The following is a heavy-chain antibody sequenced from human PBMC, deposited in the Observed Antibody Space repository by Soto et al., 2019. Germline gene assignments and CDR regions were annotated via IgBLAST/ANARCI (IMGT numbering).Heavy chain of an antibody. D-gene: IGHD3-9*01. Sequence: VQLVQSGAEVKKPGSSVKVSYKASGGTFSSYAISWVRQAPGQGLEWMGGIIPIFGTANYAQKFQCRVTLTADESTSTAYMELSSLRSEDTAVYYCARGRDDILTGPPGYWGQGTLVTVSS. CDR2: IIPIFGTA. V-gene: IGHV1-69*01. CDR3: ARGRDDILTGPPGY. J-gene: IGHJ4*02. CDR1: GGTFSSYA.